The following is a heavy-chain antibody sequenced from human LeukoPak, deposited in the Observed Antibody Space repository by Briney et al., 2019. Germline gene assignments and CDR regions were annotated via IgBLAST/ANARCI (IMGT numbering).Heavy chain of an antibody. V-gene: IGHV1-46*01. D-gene: IGHD1-26*01. CDR3: AREVGATYDY. Sequence: ASVKVSCKASGYTFTTYYIHWVRQAPGQGFEWMGIINPNGGTTSYAQQFQGRVTLTRDTSTSTVYMELSSLRSEDTAVYYCAREVGATYDYWGQGTLVTVSS. CDR2: INPNGGTT. J-gene: IGHJ4*02. CDR1: GYTFTTYY.